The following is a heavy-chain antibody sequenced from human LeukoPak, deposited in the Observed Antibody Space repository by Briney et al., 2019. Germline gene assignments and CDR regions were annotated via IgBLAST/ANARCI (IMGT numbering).Heavy chain of an antibody. V-gene: IGHV3-23*01. Sequence: GGPLRLSCAASGSTFSNYAMSWVRQAPGKGLEWVSLIIGITTNTYYADSVKGRFTISRDNSKNTLDLQMNSLRAEDTAGYYCAKHLLVGGTRGAYAFDIWGRGTMVTVSS. D-gene: IGHD1-26*01. CDR2: IIGITTNT. CDR1: GSTFSNYA. CDR3: AKHLLVGGTRGAYAFDI. J-gene: IGHJ3*02.